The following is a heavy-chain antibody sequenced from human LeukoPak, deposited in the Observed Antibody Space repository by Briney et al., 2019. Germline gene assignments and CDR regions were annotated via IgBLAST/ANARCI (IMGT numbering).Heavy chain of an antibody. Sequence: SETLSLTCTVSGGSISSNGYYWSWIRQHPGKGLEWIGYIYYSGSTYYNPSLMGRVTILADTSKTQFSLKMSSVTAADTAVYYCARALRYCSGGSCYPLFDYWGQGTLVTVSS. CDR1: GGSISSNGYY. J-gene: IGHJ4*02. CDR2: IYYSGST. V-gene: IGHV4-31*03. D-gene: IGHD2-15*01. CDR3: ARALRYCSGGSCYPLFDY.